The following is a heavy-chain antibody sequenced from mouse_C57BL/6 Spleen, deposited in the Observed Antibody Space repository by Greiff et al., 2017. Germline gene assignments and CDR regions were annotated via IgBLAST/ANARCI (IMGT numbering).Heavy chain of an antibody. CDR1: GYTFTDYY. J-gene: IGHJ1*03. CDR3: ARDYEGYFDV. V-gene: IGHV1-26*01. Sequence: EVQLQQSGPELVKPGASVKISCKASGYTFTDYYMNWVKQSHGKSLEWIGDINPNNGGTSYNQKLKGKATLTVDKSSSTAYMELRSLTSEDSAVYYCARDYEGYFDVWGTGTTVTVSS. CDR2: INPNNGGT. D-gene: IGHD2-4*01.